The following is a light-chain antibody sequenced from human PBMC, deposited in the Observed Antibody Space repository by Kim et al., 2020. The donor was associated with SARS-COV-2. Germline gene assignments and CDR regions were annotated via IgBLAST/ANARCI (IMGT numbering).Light chain of an antibody. CDR3: QQYGRSPLT. Sequence: PGERATLSCRASQTVTGNSLAWYQQNPGQAPRLLIYGASSRATGIPDRFSGSGSETDFTLTIGRLEPEDFAVYYCQQYGRSPLTFGGGTKVDIK. J-gene: IGKJ4*02. CDR2: GAS. V-gene: IGKV3-20*01. CDR1: QTVTGNS.